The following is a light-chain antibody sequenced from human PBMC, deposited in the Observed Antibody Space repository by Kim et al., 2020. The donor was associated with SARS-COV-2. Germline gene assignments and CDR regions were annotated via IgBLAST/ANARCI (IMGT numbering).Light chain of an antibody. Sequence: SVARGHTARITCGGNNIGSKNVHWYQQKPGQAPVLVIYRDSNRPSGIPERFSGSNSGNTATLTISRAQAGDEADYYCQVWDSSTVVFGGGTQLTVL. J-gene: IGLJ2*01. CDR1: NIGSKN. V-gene: IGLV3-9*01. CDR3: QVWDSSTVV. CDR2: RDS.